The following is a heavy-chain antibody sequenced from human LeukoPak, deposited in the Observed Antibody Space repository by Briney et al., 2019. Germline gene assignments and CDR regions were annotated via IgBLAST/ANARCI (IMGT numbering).Heavy chain of an antibody. Sequence: TSGGSLRLSCAASGLTFSSYNMNWVRQAPGKGLEWVSSISSSSSYIYYADSMKGRFTISRDNAKNSLYLQMNSLRAEDTAVYYCAELGITMIGGVWGKGTTVTISS. CDR2: ISSSSSYI. V-gene: IGHV3-21*01. CDR3: AELGITMIGGV. J-gene: IGHJ6*04. CDR1: GLTFSSYN. D-gene: IGHD3-10*02.